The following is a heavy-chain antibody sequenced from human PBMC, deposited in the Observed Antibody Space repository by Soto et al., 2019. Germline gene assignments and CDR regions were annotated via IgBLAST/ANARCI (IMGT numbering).Heavy chain of an antibody. CDR3: AKDGSVWTTVFPRWFDP. D-gene: IGHD4-4*01. V-gene: IGHV3-23*01. Sequence: GGSLRLSCAASGFTFSSYAMSWVRQAPGKGLEWVSAISGSGGSTYYADSVKGRFTISRDNSKNTLYLQMNSLRAEDTAVYYCAKDGSVWTTVFPRWFDPWGQGTLVTVSS. CDR1: GFTFSSYA. J-gene: IGHJ5*02. CDR2: ISGSGGST.